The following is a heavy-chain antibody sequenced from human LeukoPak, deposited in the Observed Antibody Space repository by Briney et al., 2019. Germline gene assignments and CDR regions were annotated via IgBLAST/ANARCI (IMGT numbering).Heavy chain of an antibody. CDR3: ARLVGGVVPSDAFDI. Sequence: GGSLRLSCAASGFTFSSYNMNWVRQAPGKGLEWVSSISSSSSYIYYADSVKGRFTISRDNAKNSLYLQMNSLRAEDTAVYYCARLVGGVVPSDAFDIWGQGTMVTVSS. J-gene: IGHJ3*02. CDR1: GFTFSSYN. D-gene: IGHD3-3*01. V-gene: IGHV3-21*01. CDR2: ISSSSSYI.